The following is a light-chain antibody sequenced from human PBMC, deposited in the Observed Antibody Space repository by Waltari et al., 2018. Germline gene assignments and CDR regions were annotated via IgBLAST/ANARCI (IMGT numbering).Light chain of an antibody. Sequence: QSALTQPASVSGSPGQSITISCSGTGNDVGGYNYVSWFQQHPGKVPKLVIYDVTKRPSGVSYRFSGSKSDNAASLTISGLQPEDEADYYCSSYASSATVIFGGGTKLTVL. CDR2: DVT. V-gene: IGLV2-14*03. CDR1: GNDVGGYNY. J-gene: IGLJ2*01. CDR3: SSYASSATVI.